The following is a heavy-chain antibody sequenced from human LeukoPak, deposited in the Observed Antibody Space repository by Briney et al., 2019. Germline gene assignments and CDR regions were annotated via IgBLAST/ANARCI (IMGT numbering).Heavy chain of an antibody. V-gene: IGHV1-2*06. CDR1: GYTFTVYY. J-gene: IGHJ6*02. D-gene: IGHD2-2*01. CDR3: ARMYVPAAAHKYYYYYYGMDV. Sequence: GASVKVSCKASGYTFTVYYMHWVRQAPGQGLEWMGRINPNSGGTNYAQKFQGRVTMTRDTSISTAYMELSRLRSDDTAVYYCARMYVPAAAHKYYYYYYGMDVWGQGTTVTVSS. CDR2: INPNSGGT.